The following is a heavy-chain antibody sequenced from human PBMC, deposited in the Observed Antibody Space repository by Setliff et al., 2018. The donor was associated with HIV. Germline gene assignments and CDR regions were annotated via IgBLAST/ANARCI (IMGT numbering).Heavy chain of an antibody. CDR1: GDSVSSRSYY. CDR3: ARHDSGGYYSLDY. V-gene: IGHV4-61*01. CDR2: IYYSGST. D-gene: IGHD3-22*01. J-gene: IGHJ4*02. Sequence: NPSETLSLTCTVSGDSVSSRSYYWSWIRQPPGKGLEWIGYIYYSGSTYYNPSLKSRVTISVDTSKNQFSLKLSSVTAADTAVYYCARHDSGGYYSLDYWGQGTLVTVSS.